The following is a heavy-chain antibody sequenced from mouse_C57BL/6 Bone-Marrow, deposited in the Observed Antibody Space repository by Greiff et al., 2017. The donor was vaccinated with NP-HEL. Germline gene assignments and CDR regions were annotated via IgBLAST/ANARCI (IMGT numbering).Heavy chain of an antibody. CDR2: IDPENGDT. CDR1: GFNIKDDY. V-gene: IGHV14-4*01. CDR3: TKGRGAY. J-gene: IGHJ3*01. Sequence: EVQRVESGAELVRPGASVKLSCTASGFNIKDDYMHWVKQRPEQGLEWIGWIDPENGDTEYASKFQGKATITADTSSNTAYLQLSSLTSEDTAVYYCTKGRGAYWGQGTLVTVSA. D-gene: IGHD3-3*01.